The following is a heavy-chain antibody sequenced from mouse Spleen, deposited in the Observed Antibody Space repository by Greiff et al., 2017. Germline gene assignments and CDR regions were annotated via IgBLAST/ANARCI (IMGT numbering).Heavy chain of an antibody. Sequence: VQGVESGPELVKPGASVKISCKASGYSFTSYYIHWVKQRPGQGLEWIGWIYPGSGNTKYNEKFKGKATLTADTSSSTAYMQLSSLTSEDSAVYYCARKGLYYFDYWGQGTTLTVSS. J-gene: IGHJ2*01. CDR3: ARKGLYYFDY. CDR1: GYSFTSYY. V-gene: IGHV1-66*01. CDR2: IYPGSGNT.